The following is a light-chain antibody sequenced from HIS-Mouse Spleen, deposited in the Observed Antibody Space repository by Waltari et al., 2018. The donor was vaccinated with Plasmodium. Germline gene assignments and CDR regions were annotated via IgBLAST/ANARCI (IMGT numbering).Light chain of an antibody. Sequence: SSELTQDPAVSVALGQTVRITCQGDSLRSYYASWYQQKPGQAPVLFIYGKNNRPSGIPDRCSGSSSGNTASLTITGAQAEDEADYYCNSRDSSGNHQVFGGGTKLTVL. J-gene: IGLJ3*02. CDR3: NSRDSSGNHQV. CDR2: GKN. V-gene: IGLV3-19*01. CDR1: SLRSYY.